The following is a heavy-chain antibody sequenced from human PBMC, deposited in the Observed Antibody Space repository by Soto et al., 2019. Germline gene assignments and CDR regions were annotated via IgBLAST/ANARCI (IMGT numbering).Heavy chain of an antibody. Sequence: GGSLRLSCAASGFTFSSYAMSWVRQAPGKGLEWVSAISGRGGSTYYADSVKGRFTISRDNSKNTLYLQMNSLRAEDTAVYYCAKDNSPAGYSSGSPVDYWGQGTLVTVSS. D-gene: IGHD6-19*01. CDR3: AKDNSPAGYSSGSPVDY. J-gene: IGHJ4*02. CDR2: ISGRGGST. CDR1: GFTFSSYA. V-gene: IGHV3-23*01.